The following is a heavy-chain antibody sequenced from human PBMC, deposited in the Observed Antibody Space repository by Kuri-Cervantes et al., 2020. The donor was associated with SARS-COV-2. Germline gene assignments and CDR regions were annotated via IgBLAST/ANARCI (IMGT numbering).Heavy chain of an antibody. CDR3: ARDADDVVVVAATMIDL. Sequence: GGSLRLSCAVSGFSLSGYTMNWVRQTPGKGLEWVSSISSSSSYIYYADSVKGRFAISRDNAKNSLFLQMSSPRAEDTAVYYCARDADDVVVVAATMIDLWGRGTLVTVSS. J-gene: IGHJ2*01. V-gene: IGHV3-21*01. CDR1: GFSLSGYT. D-gene: IGHD2-15*01. CDR2: ISSSSSYI.